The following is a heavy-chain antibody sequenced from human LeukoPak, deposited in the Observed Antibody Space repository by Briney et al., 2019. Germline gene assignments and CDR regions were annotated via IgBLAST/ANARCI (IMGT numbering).Heavy chain of an antibody. D-gene: IGHD2-15*01. V-gene: IGHV3-23*01. J-gene: IGHJ4*02. Sequence: GGSLRLSCAASGFTFSSYAMSWVRQAPGKGLEWVSAISGSGGSTYYADSVKGRFTISRDNSKNTLYLQMNSLRAEDTAVYYCARGVRRGNIVVVVAATPGVFDYWGQGTLVTVSS. CDR1: GFTFSSYA. CDR3: ARGVRRGNIVVVVAATPGVFDY. CDR2: ISGSGGST.